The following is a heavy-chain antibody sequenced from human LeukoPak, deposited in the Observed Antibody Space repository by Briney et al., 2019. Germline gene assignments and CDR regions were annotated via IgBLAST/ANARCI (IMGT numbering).Heavy chain of an antibody. V-gene: IGHV3-30-3*01. CDR2: ISYDESNK. CDR3: ARAELLHYFDY. J-gene: IGHJ4*02. Sequence: GGSLRLSCAASGFTFSSYAMHWVRQAPGKGLEWVAVISYDESNKYYADSVKGRFTISRDNSKNTLYLQMNSLRAEDMAVYYCARAELLHYFDYWGQGTLVTVSS. CDR1: GFTFSSYA. D-gene: IGHD1-26*01.